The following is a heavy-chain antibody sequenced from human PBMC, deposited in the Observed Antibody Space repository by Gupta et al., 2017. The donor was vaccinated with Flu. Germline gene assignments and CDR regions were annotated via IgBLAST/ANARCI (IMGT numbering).Heavy chain of an antibody. CDR1: GGSINNSY. J-gene: IGHJ4*02. CDR2: IYYSGST. V-gene: IGHV4-59*01. Sequence: QVQLQESVPGLVKPSETLSLTCTVSGGSINNSYWSWIRQPPGKGLECIGYIYYSGSTNYNPSLKNRVTISIDTSMQQFSLKLTSVTAADTAVYYCARGGYYDSGSYVYFDNWGQGTLVTVSS. D-gene: IGHD3-10*01. CDR3: ARGGYYDSGSYVYFDN.